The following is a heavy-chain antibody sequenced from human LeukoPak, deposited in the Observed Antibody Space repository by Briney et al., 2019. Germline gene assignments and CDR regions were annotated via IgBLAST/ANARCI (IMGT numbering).Heavy chain of an antibody. J-gene: IGHJ3*02. CDR2: ISTSNSYI. CDR1: GFTFSSYS. D-gene: IGHD6-19*01. CDR3: ARGRQAVAGTYDAFEI. V-gene: IGHV3-21*01. Sequence: GGSLRLSCAASGFTFSSYSMNWVRQAPGRGLEWVSSISTSNSYIYYTDSVKGRFSSSRDNAKNSLFLQMNSLRAEDTAVYYCARGRQAVAGTYDAFEIWGQGTMVTVSS.